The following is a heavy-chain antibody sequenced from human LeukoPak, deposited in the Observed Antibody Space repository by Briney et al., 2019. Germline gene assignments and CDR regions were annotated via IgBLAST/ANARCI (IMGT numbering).Heavy chain of an antibody. CDR1: GFTFSSYW. J-gene: IGHJ5*02. CDR2: IKQDGSEK. CDR3: ARDDCSSISCYHNWFDP. Sequence: PGGSLRLSCAASGFTFSSYWMSWVRQAPRQGLERVANIKQDGSEKYYVDSVKGRFTISRDNAKNSLYLQMNSLRAEDTAVYYCARDDCSSISCYHNWFDPWGQGTLVTVSS. D-gene: IGHD2-2*01. V-gene: IGHV3-7*01.